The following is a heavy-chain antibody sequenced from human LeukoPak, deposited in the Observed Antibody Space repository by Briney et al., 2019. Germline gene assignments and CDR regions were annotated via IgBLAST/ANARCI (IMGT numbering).Heavy chain of an antibody. Sequence: SVKVSCKASGGTFSSYAISWVRQAPGQGLEWMGGIIPIFGTANYAQKFQGRVTITADESTSTAYMELSSLRSEDTAVYYCARGGQWPVVPNFDYWGQGTLVTVSS. J-gene: IGHJ4*02. CDR3: ARGGQWPVVPNFDY. V-gene: IGHV1-69*13. D-gene: IGHD6-19*01. CDR1: GGTFSSYA. CDR2: IIPIFGTA.